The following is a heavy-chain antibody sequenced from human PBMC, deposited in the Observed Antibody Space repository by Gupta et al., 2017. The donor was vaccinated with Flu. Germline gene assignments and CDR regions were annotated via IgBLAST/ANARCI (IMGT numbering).Heavy chain of an antibody. V-gene: IGHV3-23*01. CDR3: AKDGPSSGRYEGYFDY. Sequence: EVQLLESGGGLVQPGGSLRLSYAASGFTFSSYAMSWVRQAPGKGLEWVSAISGSGGSTYYADSVKGRFTISRDNSKNTLYMQMNSLRAEDTAVYYCAKDGPSSGRYEGYFDYWGQGTLVTVSS. CDR1: GFTFSSYA. J-gene: IGHJ4*02. CDR2: ISGSGGST. D-gene: IGHD6-19*01.